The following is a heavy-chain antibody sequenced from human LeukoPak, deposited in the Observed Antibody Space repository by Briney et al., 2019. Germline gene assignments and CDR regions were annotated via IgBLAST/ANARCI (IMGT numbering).Heavy chain of an antibody. V-gene: IGHV1-18*01. CDR3: ARQGYSGHSQGAADY. J-gene: IGHJ4*02. CDR2: ISAYNGNT. Sequence: ASVMVSCKASGYTFSIYGFSWVRQAPGQGLEWMGWISAYNGNTSYAQKFQGRVTMTTDTSTSTAHMELRSLRSDDTAVYYCARQGYSGHSQGAADYWGQGTLVTVSS. CDR1: GYTFSIYG. D-gene: IGHD4-23*01.